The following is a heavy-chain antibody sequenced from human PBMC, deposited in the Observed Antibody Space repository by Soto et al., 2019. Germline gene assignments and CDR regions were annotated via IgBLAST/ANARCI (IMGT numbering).Heavy chain of an antibody. CDR1: GFTFSSQA. J-gene: IGHJ4*02. V-gene: IGHV3-23*01. D-gene: IGHD3-10*01. CDR2: ISGSGGGT. Sequence: GGSLRLSCATSGFTFSSQAMTWVRLAPGKGLEWVSTISGSGGGTYYADSVKGRFSISRDDSKNTLYLQMNSLRTEDTAIFYCAKGFRGTFINFDSWGQGTLVTVSS. CDR3: AKGFRGTFINFDS.